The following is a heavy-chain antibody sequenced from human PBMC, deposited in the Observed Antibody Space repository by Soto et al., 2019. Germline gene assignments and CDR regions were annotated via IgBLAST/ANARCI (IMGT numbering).Heavy chain of an antibody. J-gene: IGHJ4*02. CDR1: GYTFTNYG. CDR3: ARGPEPTYFDY. Sequence: QVQLVQSGGEVAKPGASVKVSCKASGYTFTNYGINWVRQAPGLGLEWMGWINVYNGKTNYAQKFQARVTMTTDTSTNSVYMELRSLRSDDTAVYYCARGPEPTYFDYWGQGTLVIVSS. V-gene: IGHV1-18*01. CDR2: INVYNGKT.